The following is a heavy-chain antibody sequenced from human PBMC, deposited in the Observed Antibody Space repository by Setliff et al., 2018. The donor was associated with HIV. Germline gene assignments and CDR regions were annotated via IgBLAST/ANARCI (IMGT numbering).Heavy chain of an antibody. CDR3: ARSQGIGNYYMDV. Sequence: PGGSLRLSCAASGFTFSSYAMHWVRQAPGKGLEWISSISWRSTYIYYSDSVKGRFTISRDDAKNSLFLQVDSLTAEDTAVYYCARSQGIGNYYMDVWGKGTTVTVSS. V-gene: IGHV3-21*01. D-gene: IGHD2-15*01. CDR2: ISWRSTYI. CDR1: GFTFSSYA. J-gene: IGHJ6*03.